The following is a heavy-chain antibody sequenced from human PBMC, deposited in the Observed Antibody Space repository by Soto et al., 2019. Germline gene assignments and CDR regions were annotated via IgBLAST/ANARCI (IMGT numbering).Heavy chain of an antibody. D-gene: IGHD6-13*01. Sequence: APVRVSCKDAGDTFTSYCISWVRPAPGEGLEWMGWSSAYNGNTNYAQKLQGRVTMTTDTSTSTAYMELRSLISDDTAVYYCARLAGRIAPAGTPYYSDYCG. CDR3: ARLAGRIAPAGTPYYSDY. V-gene: IGHV1-18*01. CDR2: SSAYNGNT. CDR1: GDTFTSYC. J-gene: IGHJ4*01.